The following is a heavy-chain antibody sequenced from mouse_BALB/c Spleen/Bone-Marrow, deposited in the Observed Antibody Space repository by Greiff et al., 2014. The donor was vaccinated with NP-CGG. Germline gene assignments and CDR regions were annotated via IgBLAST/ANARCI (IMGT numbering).Heavy chain of an antibody. CDR3: ARSPYPRAMDY. CDR2: IRNKANAYTT. D-gene: IGHD2-10*01. J-gene: IGHJ4*01. Sequence: DVKLQESGGGLAQPGGSLRLSCATSGFTFTDYYMSWVRQPPGKALEWLGFIRNKANAYTTEYSASVKGRFTISRDNSQSILYLQMNILRAEDSATYCCARSPYPRAMDYWGQGTSVTVSS. V-gene: IGHV7-3*02. CDR1: GFTFTDYY.